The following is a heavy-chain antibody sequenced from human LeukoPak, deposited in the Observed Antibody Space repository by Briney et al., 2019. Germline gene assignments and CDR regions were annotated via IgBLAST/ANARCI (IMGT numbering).Heavy chain of an antibody. CDR2: LYTSGNT. CDR1: GASVGDYY. D-gene: IGHD2/OR15-2a*01. Sequence: SETLSLTCTASGASVGDYYWSWIRQAGGEGLEWLERLYTSGNTIYNPSVQSRVTISVDVSKIQFSLRLISMTAADTGIYYCAVDNRDFWGQGTLVTVSS. J-gene: IGHJ4*02. CDR3: AVDNRDF. V-gene: IGHV4-4*07.